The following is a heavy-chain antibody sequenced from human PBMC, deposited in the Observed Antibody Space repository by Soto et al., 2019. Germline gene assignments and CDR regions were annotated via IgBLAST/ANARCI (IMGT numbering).Heavy chain of an antibody. D-gene: IGHD3-22*01. Sequence: QVQLVQSGAEVKKPGSSVKVSCKASGGTFSSYAISWVRQAPGQGLEWMGGIIPIFGTANDAQKFQGRVTIPEDKTTSTADMELSSLRSEDTAVYYCARAGGGFGYYDSSGYVYWGQGTLVTVSS. J-gene: IGHJ4*02. CDR3: ARAGGGFGYYDSSGYVY. CDR1: GGTFSSYA. V-gene: IGHV1-69*06. CDR2: IIPIFGTA.